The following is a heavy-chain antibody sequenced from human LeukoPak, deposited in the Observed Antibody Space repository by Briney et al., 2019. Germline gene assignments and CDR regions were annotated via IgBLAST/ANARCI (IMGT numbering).Heavy chain of an antibody. CDR3: ASRAVAGSPGGYNWFDP. V-gene: IGHV3-20*04. J-gene: IGHJ5*02. Sequence: GGSLRLSCAASGFTFDDYGMSWVRQAPGKGLEWVSGINWNGGSTGYADSVKGRFTISRDNAKNSLYLQMNSLRAEDTALYYCASRAVAGSPGGYNWFDPWGQGTLVTVSS. D-gene: IGHD6-19*01. CDR2: INWNGGST. CDR1: GFTFDDYG.